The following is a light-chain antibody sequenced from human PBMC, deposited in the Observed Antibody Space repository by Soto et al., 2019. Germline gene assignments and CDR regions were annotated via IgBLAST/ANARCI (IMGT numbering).Light chain of an antibody. V-gene: IGKV3-15*01. J-gene: IGKJ1*01. Sequence: EIVMTQSPATLSVSPGERAALSGRAGQIVGRDLVWYQQKPGQAPRLLIYGASPRAAGIPDRFSGSGSGTEFPLPISRLQSDDFAVYYCQQFNNWPPWTFGQGTKVDNK. CDR3: QQFNNWPPWT. CDR2: GAS. CDR1: QIVGRD.